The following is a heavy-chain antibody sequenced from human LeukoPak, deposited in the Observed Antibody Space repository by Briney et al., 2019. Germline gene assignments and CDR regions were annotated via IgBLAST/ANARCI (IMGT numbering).Heavy chain of an antibody. J-gene: IGHJ4*02. Sequence: PGTSLRLSCAASGFSFSRYGMHWVRQAPGKGLEWVAVIWYDGSNKYYADSVKGRFTISRDNSKNTLYLQMNSLRAEDTAVYYCARGDGSWRYQYSYWGQGTLVTVSS. D-gene: IGHD6-13*01. CDR3: ARGDGSWRYQYSY. V-gene: IGHV3-33*01. CDR2: IWYDGSNK. CDR1: GFSFSRYG.